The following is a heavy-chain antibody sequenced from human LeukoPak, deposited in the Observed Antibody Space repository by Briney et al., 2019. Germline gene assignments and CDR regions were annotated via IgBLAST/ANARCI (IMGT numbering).Heavy chain of an antibody. D-gene: IGHD6-13*01. CDR3: ARARGISAAVHY. Sequence: SETLSLTCSVSGGSINSYYWTWIRQPPGKGLEWIGYIYYTGTTNYNPSLESRVTMSVDTSKNQFPLKLSSVTAADTAVYYCARARGISAAVHYWGQGTLVTVSS. J-gene: IGHJ4*02. CDR2: IYYTGTT. V-gene: IGHV4-59*01. CDR1: GGSINSYY.